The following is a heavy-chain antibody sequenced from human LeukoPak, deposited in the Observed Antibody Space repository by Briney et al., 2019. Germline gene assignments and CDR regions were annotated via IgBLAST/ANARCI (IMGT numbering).Heavy chain of an antibody. Sequence: GASVKVSCKASGYTFTGYYMHWVRQAPGQRLEWMGWINPNSGGTNYAQKFQGRVTMTRDTSISTAYMELSRLRSDGTAVYYCASAIVVVPAALCWGQGTLVTVSS. J-gene: IGHJ4*02. V-gene: IGHV1-2*02. CDR3: ASAIVVVPAALC. CDR1: GYTFTGYY. CDR2: INPNSGGT. D-gene: IGHD2-2*01.